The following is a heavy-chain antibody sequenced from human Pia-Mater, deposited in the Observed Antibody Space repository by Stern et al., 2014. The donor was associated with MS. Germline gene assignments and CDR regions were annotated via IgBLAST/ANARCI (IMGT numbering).Heavy chain of an antibody. V-gene: IGHV1-8*01. CDR3: VRGGLSYGYGLDA. CDR2: MNPNNANT. J-gene: IGHJ6*02. D-gene: IGHD3-16*01. CDR1: GYTFINYD. Sequence: VQLVESGSQVRKPGASVKVSCQASGYTFINYDIFWVRQATGQGLERMGWMNPNNANTGHAQKFQGRVTMTRNTSISTAYMELSGLRSDDTAVYYCVRGGLSYGYGLDAWGQGTAVIVSS.